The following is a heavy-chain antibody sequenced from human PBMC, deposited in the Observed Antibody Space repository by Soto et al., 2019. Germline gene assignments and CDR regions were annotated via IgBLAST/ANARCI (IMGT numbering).Heavy chain of an antibody. CDR2: IYYSGST. CDR1: GGSISSGDYY. D-gene: IGHD2-2*01. CDR3: ATGAVVVVPAAIIVSWFDP. Sequence: PSETLSLTCTVSGGSISSGDYYWSWNRQPPGKGLEWIGYIYYSGSTYYNPSLKSRVTISVDTSKNQFSLKLSSVTAADTAVYYCATGAVVVVPAAIIVSWFDPWGQGTLVTVS. V-gene: IGHV4-30-4*01. J-gene: IGHJ5*02.